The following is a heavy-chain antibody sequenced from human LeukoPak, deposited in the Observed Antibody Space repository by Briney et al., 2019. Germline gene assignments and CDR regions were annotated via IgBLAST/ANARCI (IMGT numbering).Heavy chain of an antibody. CDR3: ARDLERYYFDY. V-gene: IGHV3-23*01. CDR1: GFTFSSYA. J-gene: IGHJ4*02. CDR2: ISGSGGST. D-gene: IGHD3-3*01. Sequence: GGSLRLSCAASGFTFSSYAMSWVRQAPGKGLEWVSAISGSGGSTYYADSVKGRFTISRDNSKNALYLQMNSLRAEDTAVYYCARDLERYYFDYWGQGTLVTVSS.